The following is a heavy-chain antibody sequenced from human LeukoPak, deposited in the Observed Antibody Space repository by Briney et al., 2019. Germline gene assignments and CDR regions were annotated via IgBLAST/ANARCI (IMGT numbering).Heavy chain of an antibody. J-gene: IGHJ4*02. V-gene: IGHV3-23*01. D-gene: IGHD5-12*01. CDR2: ISPSGDIT. CDR3: ARASGGVSGYDLYYLDY. CDR1: GFIFSSHG. Sequence: GGSLRLSCAASGFIFSSHGMNWVRQAPGKGLEWVSGISPSGDITYYADSVKGRFTISRDNAKNSLYLQMSSLRAEDTAVYYCARASGGVSGYDLYYLDYWGQGTLVTVSS.